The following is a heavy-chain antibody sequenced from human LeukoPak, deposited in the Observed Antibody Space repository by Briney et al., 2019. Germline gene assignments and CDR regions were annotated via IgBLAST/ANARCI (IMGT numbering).Heavy chain of an antibody. Sequence: ASVKVSCKASGYTFTGYYMHWVRQAPGQGLEWMGWINPNSGGTNYAQKFQGRVTMTRDTSISTAYMELSRLRSDDTAVYYCAREVEPTTIVVVAAAVDYWGQGTLVTVSS. V-gene: IGHV1-2*02. CDR2: INPNSGGT. CDR1: GYTFTGYY. J-gene: IGHJ4*02. CDR3: AREVEPTTIVVVAAAVDY. D-gene: IGHD2-15*01.